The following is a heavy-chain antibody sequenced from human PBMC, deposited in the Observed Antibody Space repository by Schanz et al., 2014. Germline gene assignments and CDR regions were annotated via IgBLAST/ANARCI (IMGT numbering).Heavy chain of an antibody. Sequence: EVQLLESGGGLVQPGGSLRLSCASSGFSFTTYAMSWVRQAPGKGLEWVSALSEGGGGTHYADSVRGRFTISSDSSKNTLFLQMNSLRPEDTAVYYCARGGFGEVSYFDYWGQGTLVTVSS. V-gene: IGHV3-23*01. CDR3: ARGGFGEVSYFDY. CDR1: GFSFTTYA. J-gene: IGHJ4*02. CDR2: LSEGGGGT. D-gene: IGHD3-10*01.